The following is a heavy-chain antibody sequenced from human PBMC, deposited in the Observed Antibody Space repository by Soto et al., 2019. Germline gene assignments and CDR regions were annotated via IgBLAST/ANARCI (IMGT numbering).Heavy chain of an antibody. D-gene: IGHD2-21*01. CDR1: GFMFNYYA. CDR2: ISSRGERT. V-gene: IGHV3-23*01. J-gene: IGHJ4*02. CDR3: AKERTDHLIWGFFDY. Sequence: EVQLLESGGGLVQPGGSLGLSCAASGFMFNYYAMSWVRQAPGKGLEWVSVISSRGERTYYADSVKGRFTISRDDSKNTLYLQLNSLRAEDTALYYCAKERTDHLIWGFFDYWCQGTLVTVSS.